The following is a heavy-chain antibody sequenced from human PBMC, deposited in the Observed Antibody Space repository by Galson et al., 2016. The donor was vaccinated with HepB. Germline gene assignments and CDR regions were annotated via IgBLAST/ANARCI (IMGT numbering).Heavy chain of an antibody. CDR3: VRAAYSLDH. D-gene: IGHD3-16*01. J-gene: IGHJ4*02. CDR2: IRGSGGDT. V-gene: IGHV3-23*01. Sequence: SLRLSCAASGFIFSTYAMNWVRQAPGKGLEWVSSIRGSGGDTKYADSAKGRFTISRDNAHNTLYLQMSSLRVEDMAVYYCVRAAYSLDHWGQGTLVTVSS. CDR1: GFIFSTYA.